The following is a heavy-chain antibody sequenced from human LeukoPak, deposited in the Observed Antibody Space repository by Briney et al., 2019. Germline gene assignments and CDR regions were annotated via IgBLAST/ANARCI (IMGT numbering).Heavy chain of an antibody. CDR2: ISSSGSKI. CDR3: ARESSWSFDY. V-gene: IGHV3-11*01. J-gene: IGHJ4*02. Sequence: GGSLRLSCAVSGFTFSDYYMTWIRQAPGKGLEWISYISSSGSKIYYADSVKGRFTIARDNAKNSVYLQMNSLRVEDTAVYYCARESSWSFDYWGQGTLLTVSS. CDR1: GFTFSDYY. D-gene: IGHD6-13*01.